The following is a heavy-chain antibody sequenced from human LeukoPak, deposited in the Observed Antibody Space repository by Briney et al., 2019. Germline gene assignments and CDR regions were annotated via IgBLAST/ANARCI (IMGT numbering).Heavy chain of an antibody. J-gene: IGHJ4*02. V-gene: IGHV3-30*02. Sequence: PGGSLRLSCAASGFTFSSYGMHWVRQAPGKGLEWMAFIRYDGSNKYYADSVKGRFTISSDNYKNTLYRQMNSLRAEDTAVYYCAKDEGAKYYYDSSGYYSPQSLPDYWGQGTLVTVSS. CDR3: AKDEGAKYYYDSSGYYSPQSLPDY. CDR1: GFTFSSYG. CDR2: IRYDGSNK. D-gene: IGHD3-22*01.